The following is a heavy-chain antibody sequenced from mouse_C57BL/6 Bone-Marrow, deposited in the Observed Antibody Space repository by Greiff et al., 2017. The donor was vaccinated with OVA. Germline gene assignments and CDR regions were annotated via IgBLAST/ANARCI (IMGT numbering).Heavy chain of an antibody. D-gene: IGHD2-4*01. CDR3: ARSYDYDWYFDV. CDR1: GYTFTSYW. J-gene: IGHJ1*03. Sequence: VQLQQPGAELVKPGASVKLSCKASGYTFTSYWMHWVKQRPGQGLEWIGMIHPNSGSTNYNEKVKSKATLTVDKSSSTAYMQLSSLTSEDSAVYYCARSYDYDWYFDVWGTGTTVTVSS. CDR2: IHPNSGST. V-gene: IGHV1-64*01.